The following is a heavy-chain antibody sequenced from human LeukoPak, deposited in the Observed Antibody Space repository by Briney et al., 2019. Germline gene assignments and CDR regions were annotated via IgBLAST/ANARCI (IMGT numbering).Heavy chain of an antibody. Sequence: GGSLGLSCAASGFSFSTYTMNWVRQAPGKGLQWVSSISTRSSYLYYADSVKGRFTISRDDAKNSLYLQLNSLRAEDTAVYYCATLASTDGYWGQGTLVTVSS. V-gene: IGHV3-21*01. D-gene: IGHD1-1*01. CDR3: ATLASTDGY. CDR2: ISTRSSYL. J-gene: IGHJ4*02. CDR1: GFSFSTYT.